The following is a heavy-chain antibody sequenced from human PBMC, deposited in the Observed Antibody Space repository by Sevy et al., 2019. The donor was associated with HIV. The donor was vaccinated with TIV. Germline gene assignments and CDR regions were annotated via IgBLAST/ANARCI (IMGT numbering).Heavy chain of an antibody. CDR1: GGSISKIGKY. V-gene: IGHV4-39*01. J-gene: IGHJ4*02. CDR3: AKIYDY. Sequence: SETLSLTCSVSGGSISKIGKYWGWVRQPPGERLEWIGDIFHTGKTNYNPSLKSRVTISLDTSKNQFSLKLSSVTAADTAVYYCAKIYDYWGPGALVTVSS. D-gene: IGHD3-3*01. CDR2: IFHTGKT.